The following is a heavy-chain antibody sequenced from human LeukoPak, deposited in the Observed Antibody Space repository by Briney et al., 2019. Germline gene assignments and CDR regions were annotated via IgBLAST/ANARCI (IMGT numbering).Heavy chain of an antibody. D-gene: IGHD2-2*01. CDR1: GYTFTDYY. Sequence: GASVKVSCKASGYTFTDYYMHWVRQAPGQGVEWMGWINPNDGDTNYAQKFQGRVTMTRDTSISTAHMEVSRLRSDDTAVYYCARANFLYCSSSTCLFDYWGQGTLVPVS. CDR2: INPNDGDT. CDR3: ARANFLYCSSSTCLFDY. V-gene: IGHV1-2*02. J-gene: IGHJ4*02.